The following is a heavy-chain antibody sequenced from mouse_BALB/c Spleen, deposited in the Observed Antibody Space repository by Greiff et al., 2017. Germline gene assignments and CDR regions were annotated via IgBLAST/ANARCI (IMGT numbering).Heavy chain of an antibody. CDR1: GFTFSSSY. CDR2: IYAGTGGT. Sequence: VQLQQSGAELVKPGASVKLSCKTSGFTFSSSYISWLKQKPGQSLEWIAWIYAGTGGTSYNQKFTGKAQLTVDTSSSTAYMQFSSLTTEDSAIYYCARHERVTTAWGYYAMDYWGQGTSVTVSS. J-gene: IGHJ4*01. V-gene: IGHV1-66*01. D-gene: IGHD1-2*01. CDR3: ARHERVTTAWGYYAMDY.